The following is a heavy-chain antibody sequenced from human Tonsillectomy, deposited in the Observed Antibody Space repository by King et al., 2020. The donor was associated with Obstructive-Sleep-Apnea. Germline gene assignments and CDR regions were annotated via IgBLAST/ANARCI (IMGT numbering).Heavy chain of an antibody. CDR3: TRSYDATFDY. CDR2: MRSKSNGYAT. D-gene: IGHD2-8*01. CDR1: GFSFSGSA. J-gene: IGHJ4*02. V-gene: IGHV3-73*02. Sequence: VQLVESGGGVVQPGGSLKLSCAASGFSFSGSAMHWVRQASGKGLEWVGRMRSKSNGYATAYAASVKGRFTISRDDSRNTAYLQMNSLRTEDTAVYYCTRSYDATFDYWGQGTLVTVSS.